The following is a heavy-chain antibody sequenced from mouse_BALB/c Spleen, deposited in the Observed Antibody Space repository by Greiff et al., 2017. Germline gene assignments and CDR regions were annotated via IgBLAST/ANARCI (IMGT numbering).Heavy chain of an antibody. D-gene: IGHD2-14*01. CDR3: ARKGRYGMDD. V-gene: IGHV3-2*02. Sequence: VQLKESGPGLVKPSQSLSLTCTVTGYSITSDYAWNWIRQFPGNKLEWMGYISYSGSTSYNPSLKSRISITRDTSKNQFFLQLNSVTTEDTATYYCARKGRYGMDDWGQGTSVTVSS. CDR1: GYSITSDYA. CDR2: ISYSGST. J-gene: IGHJ4*01.